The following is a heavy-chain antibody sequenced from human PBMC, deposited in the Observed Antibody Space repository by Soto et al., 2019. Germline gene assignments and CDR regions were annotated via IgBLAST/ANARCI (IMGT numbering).Heavy chain of an antibody. J-gene: IGHJ6*02. CDR2: IIPIFGTA. CDR3: AREVRQQPGLYYYYYGMDV. D-gene: IGHD6-13*01. Sequence: QVQLVQSGAEVKKPGSSVKVSCKASGGTFSSYAISWVRQAPGQGLEWMGGIIPIFGTANYAQKFQGRVTITADESTSTAYMELSSLRSEDTAVYYCAREVRQQPGLYYYYYGMDVWGQGTTVTVSS. V-gene: IGHV1-69*01. CDR1: GGTFSSYA.